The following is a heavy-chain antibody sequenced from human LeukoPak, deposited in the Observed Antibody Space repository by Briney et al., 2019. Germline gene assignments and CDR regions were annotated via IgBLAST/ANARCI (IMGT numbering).Heavy chain of an antibody. CDR3: AGGRSTGYPYYFEY. CDR2: MNPNSGST. D-gene: IGHD5-12*01. Sequence: GASVKVSCKASGHTLITYDINWVRQATGQGLEWMGWMNPNSGSTGYAQKFQGRVTITRNTSISTAYMELSGLRSEDTAVYYCAGGRSTGYPYYFEYWGQGTLVTVSS. J-gene: IGHJ4*02. V-gene: IGHV1-8*01. CDR1: GHTLITYD.